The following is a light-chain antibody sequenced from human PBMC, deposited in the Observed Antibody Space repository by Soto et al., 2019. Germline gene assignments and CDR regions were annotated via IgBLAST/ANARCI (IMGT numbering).Light chain of an antibody. Sequence: AIQLTQSPSSLSASVGDRVTITCRASQGINSALAWYQQKPRKAPKLLIYDASSLESGVPSRFSGSGSGTDFTLTISSLQPEDFATYYCQQFNSYPRTFGPGTKVDIK. CDR2: DAS. CDR3: QQFNSYPRT. CDR1: QGINSA. J-gene: IGKJ3*01. V-gene: IGKV1-13*02.